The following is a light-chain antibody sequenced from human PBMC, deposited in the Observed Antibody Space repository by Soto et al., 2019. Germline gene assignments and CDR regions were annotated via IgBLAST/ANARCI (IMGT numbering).Light chain of an antibody. J-gene: IGKJ2*01. Sequence: DIQMTQSPSTLSASVGDRVTITCRASQSIDRWLAWYQQKPGKAPKLLIYRASSLERGVPQRYSGSGSGTEFTLTTRSLQPDDFAPSYCPQYKTYMYHFAQGTKLEI. V-gene: IGKV1-5*03. CDR3: PQYKTYMYH. CDR2: RAS. CDR1: QSIDRW.